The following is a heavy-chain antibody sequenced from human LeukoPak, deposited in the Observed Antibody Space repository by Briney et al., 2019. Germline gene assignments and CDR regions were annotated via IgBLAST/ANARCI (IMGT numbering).Heavy chain of an antibody. D-gene: IGHD3-22*01. Sequence: GGSLRLSCAASGFTFSIYAMNWVRQIPGKGLEWVSSITSRDGTTCYTDSVKGRFTISRDNSENTLYLQMNSLRADDTAIYYCVRDRPNYYDSTGHYYRRNGDHWGQGTLVTVSS. J-gene: IGHJ5*02. CDR3: VRDRPNYYDSTGHYYRRNGDH. CDR2: ITSRDGTT. V-gene: IGHV3-23*01. CDR1: GFTFSIYA.